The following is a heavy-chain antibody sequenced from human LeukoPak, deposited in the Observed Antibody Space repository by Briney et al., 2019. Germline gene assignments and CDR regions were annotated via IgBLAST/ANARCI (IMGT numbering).Heavy chain of an antibody. Sequence: GGSLRLSCAASGFTFSSYGMHWVRQAPGKGLEWVAVIWYDGSNKYYADSVKGRFTISRDNSKNTLYLQMNSLRAEDTAVYYCAREESEDSSSGRYYYYGMDVWGQGITVTVSS. J-gene: IGHJ6*02. CDR1: GFTFSSYG. D-gene: IGHD6-6*01. V-gene: IGHV3-33*01. CDR2: IWYDGSNK. CDR3: AREESEDSSSGRYYYYGMDV.